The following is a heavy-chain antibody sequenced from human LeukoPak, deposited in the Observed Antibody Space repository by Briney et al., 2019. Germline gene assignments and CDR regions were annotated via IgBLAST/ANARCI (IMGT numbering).Heavy chain of an antibody. J-gene: IGHJ5*02. V-gene: IGHV4-59*08. CDR3: ARLGGAQYYDFWSGYSNWFDP. D-gene: IGHD3-3*01. CDR1: GGSISSYY. CDR2: IYYSGST. Sequence: SETLSLTCTVSGGSISSYYWSWIRQPPGKGLEWIGYIYYSGSTNYNPSLKSRVTISVDTPKNQFSLKLSSVTAADTAVYYCARLGGAQYYDFWSGYSNWFDPWGQGTLVTVSS.